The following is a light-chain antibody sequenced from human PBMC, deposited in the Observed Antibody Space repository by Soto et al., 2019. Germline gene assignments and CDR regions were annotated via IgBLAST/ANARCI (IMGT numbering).Light chain of an antibody. CDR2: GAS. Sequence: EIVLTQSPGTLSLSPGERATLSCRASQSVSSSYLAWYQQKPGQAPRLLIYGASSRATGIQGRFSGSGSGTDFTLTISRLEPEDFAVYYFQQYGRSPFTFGPGTKVDIK. V-gene: IGKV3-20*01. J-gene: IGKJ3*01. CDR1: QSVSSSY. CDR3: QQYGRSPFT.